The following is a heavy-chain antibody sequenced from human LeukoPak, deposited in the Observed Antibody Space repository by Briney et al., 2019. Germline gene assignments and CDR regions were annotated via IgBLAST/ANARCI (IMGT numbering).Heavy chain of an antibody. CDR1: GFTFSSYG. V-gene: IGHV3-30*03. J-gene: IGHJ4*02. CDR2: MSYDGSNK. D-gene: IGHD2-2*01. CDR3: ARMNCSRTSCHDSTRALFDY. Sequence: PGGSLRLSCAASGFTFSSYGMHWVRQAPGKGLEWVAVMSYDGSNKYYVDSVKGRFTISRDNAKDTLYLQMNSLRAEDTAVYYCARMNCSRTSCHDSTRALFDYWGQGTLVTVSS.